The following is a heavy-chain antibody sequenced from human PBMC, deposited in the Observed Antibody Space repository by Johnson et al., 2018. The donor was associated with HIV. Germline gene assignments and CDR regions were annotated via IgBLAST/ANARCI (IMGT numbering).Heavy chain of an antibody. Sequence: QVQLVESGGGLVQPGRSLRLSCAASGFSFSSYAMHWVRQAPGKGLEWVAIISYDGSNKYYADSVKGRFTISRDNSKNTLYLQMNSLRAEDTAVYYCARARGEGAARTDAFDIWGQGTMVTVSS. CDR3: ARARGEGAARTDAFDI. CDR2: ISYDGSNK. V-gene: IGHV3-30*14. D-gene: IGHD6-6*01. CDR1: GFSFSSYA. J-gene: IGHJ3*02.